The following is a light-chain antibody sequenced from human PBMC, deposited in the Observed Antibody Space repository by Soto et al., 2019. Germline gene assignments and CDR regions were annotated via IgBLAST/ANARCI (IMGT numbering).Light chain of an antibody. J-gene: IGLJ1*01. CDR3: SSSTTTSALV. CDR1: SSNIGAPYD. V-gene: IGLV1-40*01. CDR2: GNH. Sequence: QSVLAQSPSVSGAPGQTVVISCSGSSSNIGAPYDVNWYRQIPGTAPKLLIYGNHNRPSGVPERFSGSRSGTSATLAITGLQTEDEADYFCSSSTTTSALVFGTGTKVTVL.